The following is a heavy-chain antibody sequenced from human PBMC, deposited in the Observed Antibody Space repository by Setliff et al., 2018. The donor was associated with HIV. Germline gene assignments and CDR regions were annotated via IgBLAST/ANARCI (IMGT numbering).Heavy chain of an antibody. D-gene: IGHD3-9*01. CDR2: IYHSGRT. V-gene: IGHV4-39*07. CDR3: ARDQPQDYDSLTGYYTGRYFDY. CDR1: GGSISSNNYY. Sequence: SETLSLTCTVSGGSISSNNYYWGWIRQPPGKGLEWIGSIYHSGRTYYNPSLKSRVTISVDTSKNQFSLKLTSVTAADTAVYYCARDQPQDYDSLTGYYTGRYFDYWGRGTLVTVSS. J-gene: IGHJ4*01.